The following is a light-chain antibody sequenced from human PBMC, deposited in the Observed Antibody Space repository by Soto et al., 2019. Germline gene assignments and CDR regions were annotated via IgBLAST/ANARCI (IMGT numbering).Light chain of an antibody. V-gene: IGKV3-20*01. CDR2: GAS. J-gene: IGKJ4*01. CDR3: QQYDNSPLT. Sequence: EIVLTQSPGTLSLSPGERATLYCRASQSVGSNYLAWYQQKPGQAPRVLIYGASSRATGIPDRFSGSGSGADFTLTISRLEPEDFAVYYCQQYDNSPLTFGGGTKVEIK. CDR1: QSVGSNY.